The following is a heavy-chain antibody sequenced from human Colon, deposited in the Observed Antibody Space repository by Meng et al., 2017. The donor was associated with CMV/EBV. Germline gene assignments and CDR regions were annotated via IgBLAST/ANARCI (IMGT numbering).Heavy chain of an antibody. V-gene: IGHV3-7*01. J-gene: IGHJ4*02. CDR3: ARHVYYRFDF. Sequence: FTFNKYWMTWVRQAPGQGLEWVATVDQDGSQGFYADFVKGRFTISRDNAKSLVFLQMNNLRPDDKTVYFCARHVYYRFDFWGQGALVTVSS. D-gene: IGHD3-10*01. CDR2: VDQDGSQG. CDR1: FTFNKYW.